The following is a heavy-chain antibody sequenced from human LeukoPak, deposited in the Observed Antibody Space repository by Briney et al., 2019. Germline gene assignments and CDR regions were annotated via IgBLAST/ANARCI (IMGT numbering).Heavy chain of an antibody. V-gene: IGHV5-51*01. CDR3: ALAVIASAFDFDI. D-gene: IGHD2-21*01. CDR1: GYSFTSYW. J-gene: IGHJ3*02. Sequence: GESLKISCKGSGYSFTSYWIGWVRQMPGKGLEWMGIIYRADSDTRYSPSFQGQVTISADKSISTAYLQWSSLKASDTAIYYCALAVIASAFDFDIWGQGTMVTVSS. CDR2: IYRADSDT.